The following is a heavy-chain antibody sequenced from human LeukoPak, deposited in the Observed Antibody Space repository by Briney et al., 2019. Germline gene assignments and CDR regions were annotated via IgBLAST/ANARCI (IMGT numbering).Heavy chain of an antibody. CDR3: ARDSGSYEAYYFDY. Sequence: ASVKVSCKASGYTFTSYGISWARQAPGQGLEWMGWISAYNGNTNYAQKLQGRVTMTTDTSTSTAYMELRSLRSDDTAVYYCARDSGSYEAYYFDYWGQGTLVTVSS. CDR2: ISAYNGNT. J-gene: IGHJ4*02. V-gene: IGHV1-18*01. CDR1: GYTFTSYG. D-gene: IGHD1-26*01.